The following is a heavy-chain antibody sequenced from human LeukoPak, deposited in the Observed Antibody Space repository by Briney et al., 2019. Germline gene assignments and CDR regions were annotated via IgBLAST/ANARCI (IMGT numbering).Heavy chain of an antibody. CDR2: IYYSGST. CDR1: GGSISSSSYY. Sequence: SETLSLTCTVSGGSISSSSYYWGWIRQPPGKGLEWIGSIYYSGSTYYNPSLKSRVTISVDTSKNQFSLKLSSVTAADTAVCYCARGIYGYYGSGIDYWGQGTLVTVSS. CDR3: ARGIYGYYGSGIDY. V-gene: IGHV4-39*01. D-gene: IGHD3-10*01. J-gene: IGHJ4*02.